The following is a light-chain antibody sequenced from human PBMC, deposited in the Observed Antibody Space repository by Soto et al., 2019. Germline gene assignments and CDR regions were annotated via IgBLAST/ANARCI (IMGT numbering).Light chain of an antibody. J-gene: IGKJ5*01. CDR1: RSVSSN. CDR3: QQYNNWPFS. CDR2: GAS. Sequence: EIVLTQSPGTLSLSPGERATLSCRASRSVSSNLAWYQQKPGQAPRLLIYGASTRATGVPARFSGTGSETDFTLTISGLQSDDSAVYFCQQYNNWPFSFGQGTRLEIK. V-gene: IGKV3-15*01.